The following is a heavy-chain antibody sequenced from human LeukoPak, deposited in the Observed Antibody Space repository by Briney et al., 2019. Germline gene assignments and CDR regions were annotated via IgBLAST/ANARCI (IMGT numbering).Heavy chain of an antibody. CDR3: ARDKGGMVPFDY. CDR1: GFTVSNKY. D-gene: IGHD3-10*01. J-gene: IGHJ4*02. CDR2: IKQGGSEK. V-gene: IGHV3-7*01. Sequence: GGSLRLSCAASGFTVSNKYMTWVRQAPGKGLEWVANIKQGGSEKNYVDSVKGRFTIARDDAKNSLYLQMNSLRAEDTAVYFCARDKGGMVPFDYWGQGTLVTVSS.